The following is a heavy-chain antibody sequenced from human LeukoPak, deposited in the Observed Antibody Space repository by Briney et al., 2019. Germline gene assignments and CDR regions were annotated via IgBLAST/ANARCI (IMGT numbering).Heavy chain of an antibody. D-gene: IGHD3-22*01. CDR1: GFTFSSYG. J-gene: IGHJ4*02. CDR2: ISYDGSNK. V-gene: IGHV3-30*18. Sequence: GGSLRLSCAASGFTFSSYGMHLVRQAPGKGLEWVAVISYDGSNKYYADSVKGRFTISRDNSKNTLYLQMNSLRAEDTAVYYCAKAITMIVVVTLVDYWGQGTLVTVSS. CDR3: AKAITMIVVVTLVDY.